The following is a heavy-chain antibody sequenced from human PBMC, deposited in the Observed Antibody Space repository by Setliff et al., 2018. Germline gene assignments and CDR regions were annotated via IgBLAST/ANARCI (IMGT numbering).Heavy chain of an antibody. CDR1: GYSLTRYY. D-gene: IGHD6-13*01. V-gene: IGHV1-46*01. CDR2: INPGGGSA. Sequence: ASVKVSCKASGYSLTRYYMHWVRQAPGQGLEWMGIINPGGGSASYAEKFQGRVTMTRDTSTSTFYMEVNILRSDDTAVYYCARGGMAAANRKGVFEYWGQGTRVTVSS. J-gene: IGHJ4*02. CDR3: ARGGMAAANRKGVFEY.